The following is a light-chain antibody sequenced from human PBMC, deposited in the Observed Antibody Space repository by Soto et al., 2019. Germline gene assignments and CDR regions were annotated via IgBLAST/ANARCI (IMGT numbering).Light chain of an antibody. J-gene: IGLJ2*01. V-gene: IGLV2-14*03. CDR1: SSDIGAYNF. CDR2: DVN. Sequence: QSVLTQPASVSGSPGQSITISCTGTSSDIGAYNFVSWYQQHPGKDPKLMLYDVNIRPSGVSNRFSGSKSGNTASLTISGLQAEDDADYYCTSWTTSTTMIFGGGTKLTVL. CDR3: TSWTTSTTMI.